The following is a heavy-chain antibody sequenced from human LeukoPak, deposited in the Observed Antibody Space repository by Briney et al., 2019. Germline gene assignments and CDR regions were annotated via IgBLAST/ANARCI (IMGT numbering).Heavy chain of an antibody. CDR3: ARDINNFGEIDY. D-gene: IGHD1-20*01. V-gene: IGHV3-21*01. CDR2: ISSSSSYI. CDR1: GFTFSSYS. J-gene: IGHJ4*02. Sequence: PGGSLRLSCAASGFTFSSYSMNWVRQAPGKGLEWVSSISSSSSYIYYADSVKGRFTISGDNAKNSLYLQMNSLRAEDTAVYYCARDINNFGEIDYWGQGTLVTVSS.